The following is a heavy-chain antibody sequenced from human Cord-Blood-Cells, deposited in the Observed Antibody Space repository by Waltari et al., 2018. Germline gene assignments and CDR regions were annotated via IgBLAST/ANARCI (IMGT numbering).Heavy chain of an antibody. D-gene: IGHD7-27*01. Sequence: QVQLVQSGAEVKKPGASVKVSCKASGYTFTSYDINWARQATGKGLEGMGGLNPISGETGYAQKFQGRVTITRNTSISTAYMELSSLGSEDTCVYYCARSKLPGVGDYWGQGTLVTVSS. V-gene: IGHV1-8*02. J-gene: IGHJ4*02. CDR3: ARSKLPGVGDY. CDR2: LNPISGET. CDR1: GYTFTSYD.